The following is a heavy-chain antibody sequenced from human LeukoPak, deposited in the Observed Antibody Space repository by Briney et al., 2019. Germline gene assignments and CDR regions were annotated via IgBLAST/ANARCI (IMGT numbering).Heavy chain of an antibody. CDR1: GYSISSGYY. V-gene: IGHV4-30-4*08. CDR2: IYYSGST. CDR3: ARDHIVVVPAAIPGMINWFDP. D-gene: IGHD2-2*02. J-gene: IGHJ5*02. Sequence: PSETLSLTCTVSGYSISSGYYWGWIRQPPGKGLEWIGYIYYSGSTYYNPSLKSRVTISVDTSKNQFSLKLSSVTAADTAVYYCARDHIVVVPAAIPGMINWFDPWGQGTLVTVSS.